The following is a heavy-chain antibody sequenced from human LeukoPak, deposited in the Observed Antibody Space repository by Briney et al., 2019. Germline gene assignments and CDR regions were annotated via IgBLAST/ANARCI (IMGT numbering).Heavy chain of an antibody. J-gene: IGHJ4*02. CDR2: MNPNSGNT. D-gene: IGHD3-16*02. V-gene: IGHV1-8*01. CDR3: ARGRTITFGGVIVALGY. CDR1: GYTFTSYD. Sequence: ASVKVSCKASGYTFTSYDINWVRQATGQGLEWMGWMNPNSGNTGYAQKFQGRVTMTRNTSISTAYMELSSLRSEDTAVYYCARGRTITFGGVIVALGYWGQGTLVTVSS.